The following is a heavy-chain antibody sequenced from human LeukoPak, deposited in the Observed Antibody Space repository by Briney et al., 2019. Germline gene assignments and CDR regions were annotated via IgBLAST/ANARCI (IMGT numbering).Heavy chain of an antibody. J-gene: IGHJ4*02. CDR2: ISYNGHYE. Sequence: PGGPLRLSCAASGFTFSNFGVHWVRQAPGKGLEWVAVISYNGHYEYYGESVKGRFTISRDNSKNTVSLQMDNLRIEDTAVYYCVRGGSPPTSTWSLDEWGQGTLVTVSS. V-gene: IGHV3-30*03. CDR1: GFTFSNFG. CDR3: VRGGSPPTSTWSLDE. D-gene: IGHD1-26*01.